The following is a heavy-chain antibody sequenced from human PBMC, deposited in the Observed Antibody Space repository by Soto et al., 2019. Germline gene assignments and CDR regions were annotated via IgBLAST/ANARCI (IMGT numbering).Heavy chain of an antibody. D-gene: IGHD6-13*01. CDR3: ARLLGSSSDGWFDP. CDR2: IYHSGST. V-gene: IGHV4-4*02. Sequence: SETLSLTCAVSGGSISSSNWWSWVRQPPGKGLEWIGEIYHSGSTNCNPSLKSRVTISVDKSKNQFSLKLSSVTAADTAIYYCARLLGSSSDGWFDPWGQGTLVTVSS. CDR1: GGSISSSNW. J-gene: IGHJ5*02.